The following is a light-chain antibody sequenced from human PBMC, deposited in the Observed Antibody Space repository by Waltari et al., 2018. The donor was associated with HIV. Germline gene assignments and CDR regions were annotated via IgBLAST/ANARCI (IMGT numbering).Light chain of an antibody. Sequence: QSVLTQPPSVSGAPGQRVTISCTGSSSNIGAGYDVHWFQQLPVTAPKLLIYGNTNRPSGVPDRFSGSKSGTSASLAITGLQAEDEGDYYCQSYDSGLSAYVFGTGTKVTVL. CDR3: QSYDSGLSAYV. CDR2: GNT. V-gene: IGLV1-40*01. CDR1: SSNIGAGYD. J-gene: IGLJ1*01.